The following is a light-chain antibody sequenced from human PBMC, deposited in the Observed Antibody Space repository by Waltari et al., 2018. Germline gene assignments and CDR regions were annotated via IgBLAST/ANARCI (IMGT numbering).Light chain of an antibody. CDR3: CSYAGTSP. Sequence: QSALTQPRSVSGSPGQSVTISCTGASTNIGGYNYVSWYHQHPGKAPKLIIYDVTKRPSGVPVRFSGSKSGDTASLTISGLQAEDEADYYCCSYAGTSPFGTGTKVTVL. CDR2: DVT. J-gene: IGLJ1*01. CDR1: STNIGGYNY. V-gene: IGLV2-11*01.